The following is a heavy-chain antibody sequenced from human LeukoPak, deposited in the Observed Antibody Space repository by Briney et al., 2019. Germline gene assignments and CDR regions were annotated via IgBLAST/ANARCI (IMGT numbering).Heavy chain of an antibody. CDR3: ARAAPDYYDSSGYYGD. CDR1: GGSISSGGYY. J-gene: IGHJ4*02. D-gene: IGHD3-22*01. V-gene: IGHV4-31*03. Sequence: PSQTLSLTCTVSGGSISSGGYYWSWIRQHPGKGLEWTGYIYYSGSTYYNPSLKSRVTISVDTSKNQFSLKLSSVTAADTAVYYCARAAPDYYDSSGYYGDWGQGTLVTVSS. CDR2: IYYSGST.